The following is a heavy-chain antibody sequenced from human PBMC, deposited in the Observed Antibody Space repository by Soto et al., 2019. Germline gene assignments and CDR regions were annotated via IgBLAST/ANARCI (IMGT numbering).Heavy chain of an antibody. Sequence: SETLSLTCAVSGGSISSGGYSWGWVRQPPGKGLEWIGYIYHSGSTYYNPSLKSRVTISVDRSKNQFSLKLSSVTAADTAVYYCASFEGYYDSSGYSHWGQGTLVTAPQ. V-gene: IGHV4-30-2*01. CDR2: IYHSGST. J-gene: IGHJ4*02. CDR3: ASFEGYYDSSGYSH. CDR1: GGSISSGGYS. D-gene: IGHD3-22*01.